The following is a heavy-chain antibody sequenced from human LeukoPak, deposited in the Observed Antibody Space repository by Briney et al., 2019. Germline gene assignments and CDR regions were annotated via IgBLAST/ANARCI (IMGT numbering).Heavy chain of an antibody. CDR3: ARDFAYKQRLHDNWFDP. Sequence: GSSVKVSCKAPGGTFSSYAISWVRQAPGQGLEWMGGIIPIFGTANYAQKFQGRVTITTDESTSTAYMELSSLRSEDTAVYYCARDFAYKQRLHDNWFDPWGQGTLVTVSS. D-gene: IGHD4-11*01. CDR1: GGTFSSYA. V-gene: IGHV1-69*05. CDR2: IIPIFGTA. J-gene: IGHJ5*02.